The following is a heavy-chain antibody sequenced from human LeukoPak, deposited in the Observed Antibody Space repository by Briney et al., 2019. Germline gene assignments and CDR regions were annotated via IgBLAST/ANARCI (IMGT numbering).Heavy chain of an antibody. CDR3: ARGRSCSSNSCFPGDAFDI. CDR1: GFTFSDHY. J-gene: IGHJ3*02. D-gene: IGHD2-2*01. CDR2: TRNKANSYTT. Sequence: RPGGSLRLSCAASGFTFSDHYMDWVRQAPGKGLEWVGRTRNKANSYTTEYAASVKGRFNISRDDSKNSLYLQMISLKTEDTAVYYCARGRSCSSNSCFPGDAFDIWGQGTMVTVSS. V-gene: IGHV3-72*01.